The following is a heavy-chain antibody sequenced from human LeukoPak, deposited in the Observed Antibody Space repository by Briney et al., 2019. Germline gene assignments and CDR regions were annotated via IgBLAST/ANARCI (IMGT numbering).Heavy chain of an antibody. V-gene: IGHV1-69*05. Sequence: ASVKVSCKASGGTFSSYAISWVRQAPGQGLEWMGGIIPIFGTANYAQKFQGRVTITTDESTSTAYMELSSLRSEDTAVYYCARAYTAMGRREYYFDYWGQGTLVTVSS. CDR3: ARAYTAMGRREYYFDY. D-gene: IGHD5-18*01. CDR2: IIPIFGTA. CDR1: GGTFSSYA. J-gene: IGHJ4*02.